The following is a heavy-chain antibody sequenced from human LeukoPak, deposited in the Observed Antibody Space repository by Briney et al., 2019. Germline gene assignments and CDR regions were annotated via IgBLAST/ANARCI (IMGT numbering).Heavy chain of an antibody. Sequence: PGASVKVSCKASGYTFTGYYMHWVRQAPGQGLEWMGWINPSGGSTSYAQKFQGRVTMTRDMSTSTVYMELSSLRSEDTAVYYCARLTGTNDVYWFDPWGQGTLVTVSS. CDR3: ARLTGTNDVYWFDP. V-gene: IGHV1-46*01. D-gene: IGHD1-1*01. J-gene: IGHJ5*02. CDR2: INPSGGST. CDR1: GYTFTGYY.